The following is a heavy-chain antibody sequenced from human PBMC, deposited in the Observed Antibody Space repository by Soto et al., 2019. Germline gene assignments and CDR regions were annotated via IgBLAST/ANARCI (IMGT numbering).Heavy chain of an antibody. CDR3: ARYYYDSSGYEVYFDY. D-gene: IGHD3-22*01. CDR2: MNPNSGNT. J-gene: IGHJ4*02. CDR1: GYTFTSYD. Sequence: QVQLVQSGAEVKKPGASVKVSCKASGYTFTSYDINWVRQATGQGLEWMGWMNPNSGNTGYAQKFQGRVTMTRNTPISTAYMELSSLRSEDTAVYYCARYYYDSSGYEVYFDYWGQGTLVTVSS. V-gene: IGHV1-8*01.